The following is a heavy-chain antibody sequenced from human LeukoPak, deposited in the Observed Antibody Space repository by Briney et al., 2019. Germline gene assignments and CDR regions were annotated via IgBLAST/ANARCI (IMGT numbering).Heavy chain of an antibody. Sequence: KPSETLSLTCTVSGGSISSSSYYWGWIRQPPGKGLEWIGGIYYSGSTYYNPSPKSRVTISVDTSKNQFSLKLSSVTAADTAVYYCYRYCSSTSCLHSDAFDIWGQGTMVTVSS. D-gene: IGHD2-2*01. J-gene: IGHJ3*02. V-gene: IGHV4-39*01. CDR2: IYYSGST. CDR1: GGSISSSSYY. CDR3: YRYCSSTSCLHSDAFDI.